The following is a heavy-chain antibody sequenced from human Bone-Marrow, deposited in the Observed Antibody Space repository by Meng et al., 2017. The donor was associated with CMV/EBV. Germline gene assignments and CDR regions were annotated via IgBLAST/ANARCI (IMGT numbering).Heavy chain of an antibody. V-gene: IGHV3-21*01. Sequence: GESLKISCAASGFTFSSYSMNWVRQAPGKGLEWVSSISSSSSYIYYADSVKGRFTISRDNAKNSLYLQMNSLRAEDTAVYYCATAHGIVDAFDIWGQGTMATVSS. CDR1: GFTFSSYS. CDR3: ATAHGIVDAFDI. D-gene: IGHD1-1*01. CDR2: ISSSSSYI. J-gene: IGHJ3*02.